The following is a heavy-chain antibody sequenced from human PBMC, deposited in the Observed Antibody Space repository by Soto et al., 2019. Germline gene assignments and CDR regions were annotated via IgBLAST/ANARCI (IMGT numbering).Heavy chain of an antibody. CDR3: ARGVVRRVIIQYTTCFDS. Sequence: PWETLVVTCAVYGGSFSDYYWTWIRQHLGKGLQRIRELNHSQSTNSNPSLQSRVTRSVDTSKSQVSLKVASVPAADTTVYYCARGVVRRVIIQYTTCFDSWGLRTLVTVSS. D-gene: IGHD3-10*01. CDR1: GGSFSDYY. J-gene: IGHJ4*02. CDR2: LNHSQST. V-gene: IGHV4-34*01.